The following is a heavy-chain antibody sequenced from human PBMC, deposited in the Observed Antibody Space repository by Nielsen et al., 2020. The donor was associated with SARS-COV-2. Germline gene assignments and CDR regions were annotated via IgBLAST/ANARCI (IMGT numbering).Heavy chain of an antibody. CDR2: ISSYNGDT. J-gene: IGHJ6*03. V-gene: IGHV1-18*01. Sequence: ASVKVSCKASGYTFISYAITWVRQAPGQGLEWMGWISSYNGDTNYAQKFQGRVTMTTDTSTSTAYMELRGLISDDTAMYYCARTLYHMDVWGKGTTVTVSS. CDR1: GYTFISYA. CDR3: ARTLYHMDV.